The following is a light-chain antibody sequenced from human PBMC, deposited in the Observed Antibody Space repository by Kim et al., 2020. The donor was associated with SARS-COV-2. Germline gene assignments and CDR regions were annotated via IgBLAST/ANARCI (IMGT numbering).Light chain of an antibody. J-gene: IGLJ3*02. CDR3: SSYTSNNTWV. Sequence: GHSITISCTGTSSDVGGYKYISWYQQHPSKAPKNMIYDVSKRPSGVSNRFSGSKSGNTASLTISGLQTEDEADYYCSSYTSNNTWVFGGGTKLTVL. CDR1: SSDVGGYKY. CDR2: DVS. V-gene: IGLV2-14*04.